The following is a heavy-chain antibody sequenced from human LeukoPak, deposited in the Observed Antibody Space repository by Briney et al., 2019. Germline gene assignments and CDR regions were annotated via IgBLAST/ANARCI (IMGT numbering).Heavy chain of an antibody. CDR1: GFTFSSYA. CDR2: ISGSGGDT. J-gene: IGHJ4*02. CDR3: AKNIIAASGMMDY. D-gene: IGHD6-13*01. V-gene: IGHV3-23*01. Sequence: GGSLSLSCAASGFTFSSYAMSWVRQAPGKGLEWVSVISGSGGDTHYADSVKGRFTISRDNSKNTLYLQMNTLRAEDTAVYYCAKNIIAASGMMDYWGQGTLVTVSS.